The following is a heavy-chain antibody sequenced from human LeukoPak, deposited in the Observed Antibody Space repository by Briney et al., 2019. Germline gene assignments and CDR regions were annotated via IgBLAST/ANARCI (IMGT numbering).Heavy chain of an antibody. CDR3: AADQSGDSSGYYSEGFDY. CDR1: GGTFSSYA. J-gene: IGHJ4*02. Sequence: ASVKVSCKASGGTFSSYAISWVRQAPGQGLEWMGGIIPIFGTANYAQKFQGRVTITADESTSTAYMELSSLRSEDTAVYYCAADQSGDSSGYYSEGFDYWGQGTLVTVSS. D-gene: IGHD3-22*01. V-gene: IGHV1-69*13. CDR2: IIPIFGTA.